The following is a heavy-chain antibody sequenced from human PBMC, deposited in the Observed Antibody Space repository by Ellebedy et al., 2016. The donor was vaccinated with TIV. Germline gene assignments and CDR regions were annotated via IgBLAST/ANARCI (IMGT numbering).Heavy chain of an antibody. CDR1: GGTFGNYA. J-gene: IGHJ3*02. CDR3: ARVGRSGYFTHSSFDI. CDR2: INAYNSKT. V-gene: IGHV1-18*01. D-gene: IGHD3-22*01. Sequence: ASVKVSCKPSGGTFGNYAVSRVRQAPGQGLEWTGWINAYNSKTNYVQKLQGRVTMTTDTSTSTAYMELRSLRSDDTAVYYCARVGRSGYFTHSSFDIWGQGTMVTVSS.